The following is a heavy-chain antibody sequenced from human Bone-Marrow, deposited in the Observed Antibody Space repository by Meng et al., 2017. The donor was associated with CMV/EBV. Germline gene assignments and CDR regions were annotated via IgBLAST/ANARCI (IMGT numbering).Heavy chain of an antibody. V-gene: IGHV3-49*04. CDR2: IRSKAYGGTT. Sequence: GESLKISCTASGFTFGDYAMSGVRQAPGKGLEWGGFIRSKAYGGTTEYAASVKGRFTISRDDSKSTAYLQMNSLKTEDTAVYYCTRVQYCSSTSCYTDAFDIWGQGTMVTVSS. CDR1: GFTFGDYA. D-gene: IGHD2-2*02. CDR3: TRVQYCSSTSCYTDAFDI. J-gene: IGHJ3*02.